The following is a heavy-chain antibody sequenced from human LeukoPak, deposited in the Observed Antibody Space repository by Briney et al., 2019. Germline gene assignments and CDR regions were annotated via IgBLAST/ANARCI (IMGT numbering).Heavy chain of an antibody. V-gene: IGHV3-23*01. D-gene: IGHD6-13*01. CDR1: GFTFSSYA. J-gene: IGHJ4*02. CDR3: AKIPDCASSPDDY. Sequence: GGSLRLSCAASGFTFSSYAMSWVRQAPGTGLEWVSAISGSGGSTYYADSVKGRFTIPRDNSKNTLYLQMNSLRAEDRAVYYCAKIPDCASSPDDYWGQGTLVTVSS. CDR2: ISGSGGST.